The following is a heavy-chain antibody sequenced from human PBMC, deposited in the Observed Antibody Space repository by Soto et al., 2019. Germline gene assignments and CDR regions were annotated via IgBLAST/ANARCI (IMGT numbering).Heavy chain of an antibody. Sequence: QVQLQQSGPGLVKPSQTLSLTCAISGDSVSSNSAAWNWIRQSPSRGLEWLGRTYYRSKWYNDYAVSVKSRITINPDTSKNQFSLQLNSVTPEDTAVYYCARDDGYSSTGTDYYYYYGMDVWGQGTTVTVSS. CDR3: ARDDGYSSTGTDYYYYYGMDV. CDR1: GDSVSSNSAA. V-gene: IGHV6-1*01. CDR2: TYYRSKWYN. J-gene: IGHJ6*02. D-gene: IGHD6-13*01.